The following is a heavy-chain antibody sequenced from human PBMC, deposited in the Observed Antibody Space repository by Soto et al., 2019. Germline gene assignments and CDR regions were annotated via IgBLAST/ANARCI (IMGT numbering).Heavy chain of an antibody. CDR3: AKVERYSSSQTLC. V-gene: IGHV3-23*01. D-gene: IGHD6-13*01. Sequence: GGSLRLSCAASGFTFSSYAMSWVLQAPGKGLEWVSAISGSGGSTYYADSVKGRFTISRDISKNTLYLQMNSLRAEDTAVYYCAKVERYSSSQTLCWGRGTLVTVSS. CDR2: ISGSGGST. J-gene: IGHJ4*02. CDR1: GFTFSSYA.